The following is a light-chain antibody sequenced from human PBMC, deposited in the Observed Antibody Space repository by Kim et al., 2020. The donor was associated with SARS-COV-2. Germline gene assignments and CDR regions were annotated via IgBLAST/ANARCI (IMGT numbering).Light chain of an antibody. CDR1: KLGDKY. Sequence: VCPGQTASITCSGDKLGDKYACWYQQKPGQSPVLVIYQDSKRPSGIPERFSGSNSGNTATLTISGTQAMDEADYYCQAWDSSTGGVFGTGTKVTVL. CDR3: QAWDSSTGGV. CDR2: QDS. V-gene: IGLV3-1*01. J-gene: IGLJ1*01.